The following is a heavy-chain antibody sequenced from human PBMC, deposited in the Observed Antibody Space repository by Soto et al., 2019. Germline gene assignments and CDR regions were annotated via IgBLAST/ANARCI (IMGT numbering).Heavy chain of an antibody. CDR3: ARQPSGSYYYYYYMDV. J-gene: IGHJ6*03. Sequence: SETLSLTCAVYGGSFSGYYWSWIRQPPGKGLEWIGEINHSGSTNYNPSLKSRVTISVDTSKNQFSLKLSSVTAADTAVYYCARQPSGSYYYYYYMDVWGKGTTVTVSS. V-gene: IGHV4-34*01. CDR2: INHSGST. D-gene: IGHD1-26*01. CDR1: GGSFSGYY.